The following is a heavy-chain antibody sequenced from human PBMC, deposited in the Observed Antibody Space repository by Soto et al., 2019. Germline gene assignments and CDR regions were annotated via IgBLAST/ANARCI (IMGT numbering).Heavy chain of an antibody. CDR1: GGSISSVDYY. Sequence: QVQLQESGPGLVKPSQTLSLTCTVSGGSISSVDYYWSWIRQPPGKGLEWIGYIYYSGSTYYNPSLTRRFTISVDTSKNQFSLKRSSVTAADTAVYYCAREHGGSIAAAGIFDYWGQGTLVTVSS. V-gene: IGHV4-30-4*08. CDR3: AREHGGSIAAAGIFDY. J-gene: IGHJ4*02. CDR2: IYYSGST. D-gene: IGHD6-13*01.